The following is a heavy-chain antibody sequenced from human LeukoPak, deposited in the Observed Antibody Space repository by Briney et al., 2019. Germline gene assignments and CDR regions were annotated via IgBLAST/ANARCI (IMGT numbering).Heavy chain of an antibody. J-gene: IGHJ4*02. CDR1: GYTFTSYD. Sequence: ASVKVSCKASGYTFTSYDINWVRQATGQGLEWMGWMNPNSGGTNYAQKFQGRVTMTRDTSISTAYMGLSRLRSDDTAVYYCAREYSSGWYLDYWGQGTLVTVSS. V-gene: IGHV1-2*02. CDR3: AREYSSGWYLDY. CDR2: MNPNSGGT. D-gene: IGHD6-19*01.